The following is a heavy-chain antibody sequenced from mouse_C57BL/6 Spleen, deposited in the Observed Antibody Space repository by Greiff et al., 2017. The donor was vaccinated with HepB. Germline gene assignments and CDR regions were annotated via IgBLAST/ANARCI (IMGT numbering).Heavy chain of an antibody. V-gene: IGHV1-50*01. J-gene: IGHJ3*01. CDR2: IDPSDSYT. D-gene: IGHD1-1*01. Sequence: QVQLKQPGAELVKPGASVKLSCKASGYTFTSYWMQWVKQRPGQGLEWIGEIDPSDSYTNYNQKFKGKATLTVDTSSSTAYMQLSSLTSEDSAVYYCASTVGAYWGPGTLVTVSA. CDR3: ASTVGAY. CDR1: GYTFTSYW.